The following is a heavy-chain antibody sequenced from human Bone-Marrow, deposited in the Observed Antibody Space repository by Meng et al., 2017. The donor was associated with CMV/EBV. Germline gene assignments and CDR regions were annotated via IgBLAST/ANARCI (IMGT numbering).Heavy chain of an antibody. V-gene: IGHV1-69*10. CDR1: GGTFSSYA. CDR3: ARWDIVVVPAAPDGMDV. Sequence: SVKVSCKASGGTFSSYAISWVRQAPGQGLEWMGGIIPILGIANYAQKFQGRVTITADKSTSTAYMELSSLRSEDTAVYYCARWDIVVVPAAPDGMDVWGQGTTVTVSS. J-gene: IGHJ6*02. CDR2: IIPILGIA. D-gene: IGHD2-2*01.